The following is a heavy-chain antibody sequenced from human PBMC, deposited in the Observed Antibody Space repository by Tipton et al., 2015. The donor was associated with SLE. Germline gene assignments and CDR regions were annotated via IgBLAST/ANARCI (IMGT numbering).Heavy chain of an antibody. Sequence: GLVKPSETLSLTCTVSGGSISGSSWSWIRQPPGKGLEWIGYSSHSGRSNYNSSLRSRVTISVDTSKNQFSLKLSSVTAADTAVYYCARSVGYIDSGALEIWGQGILVSVSS. D-gene: IGHD3-9*01. CDR1: GGSISGSS. CDR3: ARSVGYIDSGALEI. J-gene: IGHJ4*02. CDR2: SSHSGRS. V-gene: IGHV4-59*01.